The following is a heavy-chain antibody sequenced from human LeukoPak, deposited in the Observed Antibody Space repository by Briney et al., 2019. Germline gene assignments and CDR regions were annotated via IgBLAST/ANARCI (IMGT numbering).Heavy chain of an antibody. J-gene: IGHJ4*02. D-gene: IGHD5-12*01. V-gene: IGHV3-23*01. Sequence: GGSLRLSCAASGFIFGDFAMDWVRQAPGKGLEWISGIEGGGHSTYYADSVKGRFTISRDNSKSTLYLQMDSLRAEDTAVYYCAKCGNSGCHLIDYWGQGTLVTVSS. CDR1: GFIFGDFA. CDR2: IEGGGHST. CDR3: AKCGNSGCHLIDY.